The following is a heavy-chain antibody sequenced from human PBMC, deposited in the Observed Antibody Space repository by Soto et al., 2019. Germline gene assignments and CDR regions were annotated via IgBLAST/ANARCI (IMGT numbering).Heavy chain of an antibody. CDR1: GFAVSSKY. D-gene: IGHD1-26*01. V-gene: IGHV3-72*01. Sequence: GGSLRLSCAASGFAVSSKYMTWVRQAPGKGLEWVGRTRNKANSYTTEYAASVKGRFTISRDDSKSSVYLQMNSLKTEDTAVYYCARVLIVGLDVWGQGTTVTVSS. CDR2: TRNKANSYTT. J-gene: IGHJ6*02. CDR3: ARVLIVGLDV.